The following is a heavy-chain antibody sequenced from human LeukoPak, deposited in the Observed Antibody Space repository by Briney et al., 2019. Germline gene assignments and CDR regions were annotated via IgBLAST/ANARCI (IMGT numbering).Heavy chain of an antibody. Sequence: PSETLSLTCTVFGGSISSYYWSWIRQPPGKGLEWIGDIYYSGSTNYNPSLKSRVTISVDTSKNQFSLKLSSVTAADTAVYYCARENSGSYYDWGQGTLVTVSS. CDR1: GGSISSYY. J-gene: IGHJ4*02. D-gene: IGHD1-26*01. CDR3: ARENSGSYYD. CDR2: IYYSGST. V-gene: IGHV4-59*01.